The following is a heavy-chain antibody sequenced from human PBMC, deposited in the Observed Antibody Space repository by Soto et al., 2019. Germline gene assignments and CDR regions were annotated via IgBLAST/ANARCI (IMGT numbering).Heavy chain of an antibody. CDR3: ARDGYNSANDDFDI. J-gene: IGHJ3*02. D-gene: IGHD5-12*01. CDR2: ISSSSSYI. Sequence: GGSLRLSCAASGFTFSSYSMNWVRQAPGKGLEWVSSISSSSSYIYYADSVKGRFTISRDNAKNSLCLQMNSLRAEDTAVYYCARDGYNSANDDFDIWGQGTMVTV. V-gene: IGHV3-21*01. CDR1: GFTFSSYS.